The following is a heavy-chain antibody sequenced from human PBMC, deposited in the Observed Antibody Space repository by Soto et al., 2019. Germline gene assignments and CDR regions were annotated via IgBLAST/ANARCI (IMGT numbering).Heavy chain of an antibody. CDR3: ARGRLTFGELYWFDP. CDR1: GFTFSSYG. J-gene: IGHJ5*02. V-gene: IGHV3-33*01. Sequence: QVQLVESGGGVVQPGRSLRLSCAASGFTFSSYGMHWVRQAPGKGLEWVAVIWYDGSNKYYADSVKGRFTISRDNSKNTLYLQMNSLRAEDTAVYYCARGRLTFGELYWFDPWGQGTLVTVSS. CDR2: IWYDGSNK. D-gene: IGHD3-10*01.